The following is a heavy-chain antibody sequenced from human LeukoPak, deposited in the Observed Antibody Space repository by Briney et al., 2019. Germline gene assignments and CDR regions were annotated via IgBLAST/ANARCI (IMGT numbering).Heavy chain of an antibody. CDR1: GGSFSGYY. Sequence: SETLSLTCAVYGGSFSGYYWSWIRQPPGKGLEWIGYIYYSGSTNYNPSLKSRVTISVDTSKNQFSLKLSSVTAADTAVYYRARSDYGSDANFDYWGQGTLVTLSS. J-gene: IGHJ4*02. CDR3: ARSDYGSDANFDY. CDR2: IYYSGST. V-gene: IGHV4-59*08. D-gene: IGHD3-10*01.